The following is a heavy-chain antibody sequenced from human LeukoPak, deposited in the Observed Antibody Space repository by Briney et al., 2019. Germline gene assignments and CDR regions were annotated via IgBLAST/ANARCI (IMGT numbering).Heavy chain of an antibody. CDR2: IYYSGST. CDR3: ASDYYDSSGYYYGMDV. V-gene: IGHV4-59*01. Sequence: SETLSLTCTVSGGSISSYYWSWIRQPPGKGLEWIGYIYYSGSTNYNPSLKSRVTISVDTSKNQFSLKLSSVTAADTAVYYCASDYYDSSGYYYGMDVWGQGTTVTVSS. CDR1: GGSISSYY. J-gene: IGHJ6*02. D-gene: IGHD3-22*01.